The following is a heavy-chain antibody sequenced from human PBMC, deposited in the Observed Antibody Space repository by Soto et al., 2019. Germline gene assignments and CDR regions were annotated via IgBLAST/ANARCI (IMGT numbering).Heavy chain of an antibody. Sequence: QVQLVQSGAEVKKPGSSVRVSCKASGDTFTFYSINWVRQAPGLGLEWIGRINPILSMSNYAQRFQGRVTMTADKSTSTAYLELSSLRSEATAMYYCASSYGSGYRAFDYWGQGALVTVSS. V-gene: IGHV1-69*02. CDR2: INPILSMS. CDR1: GDTFTFYS. J-gene: IGHJ4*02. D-gene: IGHD3-10*01. CDR3: ASSYGSGYRAFDY.